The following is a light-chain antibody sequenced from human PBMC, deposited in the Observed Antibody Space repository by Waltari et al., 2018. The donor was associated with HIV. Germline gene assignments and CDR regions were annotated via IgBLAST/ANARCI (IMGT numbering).Light chain of an antibody. CDR3: SSYSARGFVV. J-gene: IGLJ3*02. V-gene: IGLV2-14*01. CDR1: TSDISAFNF. CDR2: EVY. Sequence: HSALTQPASVSGSPGQSITISCTGPTSDISAFNFVSWYQQSPGRAPKPIIFEVYSRPSGISDRFSGSKSGVTASLTISALRAEDEADYFCSSYSARGFVVFGGGTKVTVL.